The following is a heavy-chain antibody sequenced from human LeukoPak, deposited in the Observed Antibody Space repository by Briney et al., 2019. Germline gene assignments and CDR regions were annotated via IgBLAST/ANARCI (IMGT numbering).Heavy chain of an antibody. CDR2: ISGSGGST. J-gene: IGHJ4*02. CDR3: AKDRGTWPYYYGSGSYIY. Sequence: GGSLRLSCAASGFTFSSYAMSWVRQAPGKGLKWVSAISGSGGSTYYADSVKGRFTISRDNSKNTLYLQMNCLRAEDTAVYYRAKDRGTWPYYYGSGSYIYWGQGTLVTVSS. CDR1: GFTFSSYA. D-gene: IGHD3-10*01. V-gene: IGHV3-23*01.